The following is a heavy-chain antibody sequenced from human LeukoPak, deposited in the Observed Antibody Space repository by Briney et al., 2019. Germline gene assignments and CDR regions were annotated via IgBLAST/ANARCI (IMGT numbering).Heavy chain of an antibody. J-gene: IGHJ4*02. D-gene: IGHD5-24*01. CDR1: GFTFSSYA. V-gene: IGHV3-23*01. CDR3: AKDANSGMATTLDFDY. CDR2: ISGSGGST. Sequence: PGGSLRLSSAASGFTFSSYAMSWVRQAPGKGLEWVSAISGSGGSTYYADSVKGRFTISRDNSKNTLYLHMNSLRAEDTAVYYCAKDANSGMATTLDFDYWGQGTLVTVSS.